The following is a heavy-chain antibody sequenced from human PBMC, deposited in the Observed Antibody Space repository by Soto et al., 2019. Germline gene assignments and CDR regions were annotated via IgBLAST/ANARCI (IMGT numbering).Heavy chain of an antibody. CDR2: IDPNSGGT. V-gene: IGHV1-2*02. D-gene: IGHD1-26*01. CDR3: ARSSGSYSDFDF. J-gene: IGHJ4*02. Sequence: RASVKVSCKTSGYTFTSYHIHWVRQAPGQGLEWLGWIDPNSGGTKYAQKFQGRVTVTREVSISTAFMELSSLTSDDSAVYYCARSSGSYSDFDFWGQGALVTVSS. CDR1: GYTFTSYH.